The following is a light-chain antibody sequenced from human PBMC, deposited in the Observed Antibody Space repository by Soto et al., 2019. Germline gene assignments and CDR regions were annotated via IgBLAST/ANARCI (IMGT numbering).Light chain of an antibody. CDR2: GAS. Sequence: EVVLTQSPATLSLSPGERATLSCRASENVRTFVDWYQQKPGQAPRLLMFGASNRATGIPARFSGSGSGTDFTLTISNLEPEDFAVYYCHQYAVSPLTFGGGTTVEIK. CDR1: ENVRTF. V-gene: IGKV3-11*01. CDR3: HQYAVSPLT. J-gene: IGKJ4*01.